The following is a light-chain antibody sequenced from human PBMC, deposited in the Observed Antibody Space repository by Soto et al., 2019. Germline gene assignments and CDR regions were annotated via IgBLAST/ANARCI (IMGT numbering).Light chain of an antibody. CDR2: GAS. CDR3: QQYKNWPL. CDR1: DRVNVH. Sequence: MMMTQSPATLSVSPGERVTLSCRKSDRVNVHVAWYQRKPCQVPGDLLYGASARASGIPVRFSGSGFGTEFTLTISSLQSEDFAVYYCQQYKNWPLFGQGTRLE. J-gene: IGKJ5*01. V-gene: IGKV3-15*01.